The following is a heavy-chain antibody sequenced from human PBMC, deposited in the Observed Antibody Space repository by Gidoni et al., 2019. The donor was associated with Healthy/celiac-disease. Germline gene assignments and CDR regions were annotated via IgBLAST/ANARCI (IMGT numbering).Heavy chain of an antibody. CDR1: GCTFSTYG. Sequence: QVQLVESGVGVVQPGRSLRLSCSASGCTFSTYGMHWVRQDPGKGLEWVAVIWYDGSNKYYADYVKGRFTISRDNSKNTLYLQMNCLRAEDTAVYYCARDSSSSGYLDAFDIWGQGTMVTVSS. J-gene: IGHJ3*02. V-gene: IGHV3-33*01. CDR3: ARDSSSSGYLDAFDI. D-gene: IGHD3-22*01. CDR2: IWYDGSNK.